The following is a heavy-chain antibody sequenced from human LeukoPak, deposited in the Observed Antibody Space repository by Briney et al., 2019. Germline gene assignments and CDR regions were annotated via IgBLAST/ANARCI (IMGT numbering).Heavy chain of an antibody. V-gene: IGHV3-7*01. CDR3: ARDSGWHRFDP. CDR1: GFTFNSYW. Sequence: GGSLRLSCAASGFTFNSYWMYWVRQAPGKGLEWVASIKEDGSERYYVDSVKGRFTISRDNAKNSLYLQMYSLRAEDTAVYYCARDSGWHRFDPWGQGTLVTVAS. D-gene: IGHD3-10*01. J-gene: IGHJ5*02. CDR2: IKEDGSER.